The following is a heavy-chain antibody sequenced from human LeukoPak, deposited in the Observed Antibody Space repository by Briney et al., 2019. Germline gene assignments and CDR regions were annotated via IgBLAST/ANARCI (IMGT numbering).Heavy chain of an antibody. CDR1: GFTFSSYA. Sequence: GGSLGLSCAASGFTFSSYAMHWVRQAPGKGLEWVAVISYDGSNKYYADSVKGRFTISRDNSKNTLYLQMNSLRAEDTAVYYCARDTKTYDFDYWGQGTLVTVSS. J-gene: IGHJ4*02. V-gene: IGHV3-30*01. CDR2: ISYDGSNK. D-gene: IGHD5-12*01. CDR3: ARDTKTYDFDY.